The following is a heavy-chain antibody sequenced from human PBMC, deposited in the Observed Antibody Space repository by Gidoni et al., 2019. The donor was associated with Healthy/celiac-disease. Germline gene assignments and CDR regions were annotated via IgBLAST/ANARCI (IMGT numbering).Heavy chain of an antibody. CDR2: ISYDGSNK. CDR1: GFTFSSYA. V-gene: IGHV3-30-3*01. J-gene: IGHJ4*02. D-gene: IGHD3-10*01. Sequence: QVQLVESGGGVVQPGRSLILSCAASGFTFSSYAMHWVRQAPGKGLEWVAVISYDGSNKYYADSVKGRFTISRDNSKNTLYLQMNSLRAEDTAVYYCARGALWFGELTVGYWGQGTLVTVSS. CDR3: ARGALWFGELTVGY.